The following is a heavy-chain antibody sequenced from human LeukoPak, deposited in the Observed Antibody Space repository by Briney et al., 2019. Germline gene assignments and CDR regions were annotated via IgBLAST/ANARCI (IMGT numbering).Heavy chain of an antibody. CDR3: ARDKHKYYYDSSGYNDAFDI. J-gene: IGHJ3*02. CDR1: GGSISSYY. CDR2: IYTSGST. D-gene: IGHD3-22*01. V-gene: IGHV4-4*07. Sequence: SETLSLNCTVSGGSISSYYWSWIRQPAGKGLEWIGRIYTSGSTNYNPSLKSRVTMSVDTSKNQFSLKLSSVTAADTAVYYCARDKHKYYYDSSGYNDAFDIWGQGTMVTVSS.